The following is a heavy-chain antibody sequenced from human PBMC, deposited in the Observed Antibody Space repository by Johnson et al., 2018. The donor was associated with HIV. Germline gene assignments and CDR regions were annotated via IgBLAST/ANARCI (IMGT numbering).Heavy chain of an antibody. Sequence: QVQLVESGGGLVKPGGSLRLSCAASGFTFSDYYMSWIRQAPGKGLEWVSYITSSGSTVYYADSVKGRFTISRDDSESTLYLQMNSLRAEDTALYYCAKDLAVAAMGAFDIWGQGTMVTVSS. CDR3: AKDLAVAAMGAFDI. CDR1: GFTFSDYY. CDR2: ITSSGSTV. D-gene: IGHD6-19*01. V-gene: IGHV3-11*01. J-gene: IGHJ3*02.